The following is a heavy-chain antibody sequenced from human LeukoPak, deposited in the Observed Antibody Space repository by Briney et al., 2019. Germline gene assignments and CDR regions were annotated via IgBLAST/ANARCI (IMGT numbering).Heavy chain of an antibody. CDR1: GYTFTSYG. CDR3: ARTQYYYDSSGLDY. V-gene: IGHV1-46*01. Sequence: APSVKVSCKASGYTFTSYGISWVRQAPGQGLEWMGIINPSGGSTSYAQKFQGRVTMTRDMSTSTVYMELSSLRSEDTAVYYCARTQYYYDSSGLDYWGQGTLVTVSS. CDR2: INPSGGST. J-gene: IGHJ4*02. D-gene: IGHD3-22*01.